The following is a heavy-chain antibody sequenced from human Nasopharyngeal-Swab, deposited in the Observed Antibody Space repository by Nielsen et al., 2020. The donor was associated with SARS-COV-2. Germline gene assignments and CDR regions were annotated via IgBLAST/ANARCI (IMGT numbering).Heavy chain of an antibody. CDR3: ARDRPMVRGVASGGAHYYYYMDV. V-gene: IGHV4-59*01. CDR1: GGSISSYY. J-gene: IGHJ6*03. D-gene: IGHD3-10*01. Sequence: LETPSLTCPVSGGSISSYYWSWIREPPGKGLEWVGYIYYSGSTNYNPSLKSRVTISVDTSKNQFSLKLSSVTAADTAVYYCARDRPMVRGVASGGAHYYYYMDVWGKGTTVTVSS. CDR2: IYYSGST.